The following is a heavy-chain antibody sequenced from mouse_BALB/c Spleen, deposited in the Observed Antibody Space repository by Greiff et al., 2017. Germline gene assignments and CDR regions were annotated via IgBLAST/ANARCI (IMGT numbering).Heavy chain of an antibody. CDR2: IYPGNVNT. V-gene: IGHV1S56*01. J-gene: IGHJ4*01. CDR1: GYTFTSYY. CDR3: ARVYRYDAVDY. Sequence: QVQLQQSGPELVKPGASVRISCKASGYTFTSYYIHWVKQRPGQGLEWIGWIYPGNVNTRYNEKFKGKATLTADKSSSTAYMQHSSLTSEDSAVYFCARVYRYDAVDYWGQGTSVTVSS. D-gene: IGHD2-14*01.